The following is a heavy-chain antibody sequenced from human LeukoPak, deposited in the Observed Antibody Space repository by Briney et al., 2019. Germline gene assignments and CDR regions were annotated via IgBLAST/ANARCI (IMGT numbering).Heavy chain of an antibody. V-gene: IGHV3-23*01. J-gene: IGHJ4*02. CDR1: GFTFSSNA. Sequence: GGSLRLSCAASGFTFSSNAMSWVRQAPGKGLEWVSCIGESGSSTYYADSVKGRFTISRDNSKNTLYLQMNSLRAEDTALYYCAKGSHSFDYWGQGTLVTASS. CDR2: IGESGSST. CDR3: AKGSHSFDY.